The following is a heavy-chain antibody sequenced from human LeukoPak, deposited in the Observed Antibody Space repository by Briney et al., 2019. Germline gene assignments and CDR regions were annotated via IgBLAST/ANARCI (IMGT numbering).Heavy chain of an antibody. V-gene: IGHV4-39*01. CDR3: ARRGERYSAKFWFDP. D-gene: IGHD1-1*01. J-gene: IGHJ5*02. CDR2: IYYSGST. Sequence: KSSETLSLTCTVSGGSISSSSYYWGWIRQPPGKGLEWIGSIYYSGSTYYNPSLKSRVTISVDTSKDQFSLKLSSVTAADTAVYYCARRGERYSAKFWFDPWGQGTLVTVSS. CDR1: GGSISSSSYY.